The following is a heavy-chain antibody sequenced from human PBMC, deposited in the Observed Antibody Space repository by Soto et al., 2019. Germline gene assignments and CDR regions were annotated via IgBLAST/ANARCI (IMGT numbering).Heavy chain of an antibody. CDR3: APHVHCSGGSCHYDAFDI. Sequence: EVQLLESGGGLVQPGESLRLSCAFSGFIFGNYMMTWVRQAPGKGLEWVSTIRDGGESTYYENSVKGRFTISRDNSKNTXXLQMDSLGVEDTAVYYCAPHVHCSGGSCHYDAFDIRGQGTMVTVSS. V-gene: IGHV3-23*01. J-gene: IGHJ3*02. CDR2: IRDGGEST. CDR1: GFIFGNYM. D-gene: IGHD2-15*01.